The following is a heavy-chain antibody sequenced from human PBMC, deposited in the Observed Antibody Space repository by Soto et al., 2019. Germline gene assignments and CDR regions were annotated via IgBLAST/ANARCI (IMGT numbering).Heavy chain of an antibody. V-gene: IGHV4-59*01. CDR1: GGSFSGYY. Sequence: PSETLSLTCAVYGGSFSGYYWSWIRQPPGKGLEWSGYIYYSGGTNYNHSLKSRVTISVDTSKNQFSLKLSSVTAAATAVYYCARALGYSYGNWFDPWGQGTLVTVSS. D-gene: IGHD5-18*01. J-gene: IGHJ5*02. CDR3: ARALGYSYGNWFDP. CDR2: IYYSGGT.